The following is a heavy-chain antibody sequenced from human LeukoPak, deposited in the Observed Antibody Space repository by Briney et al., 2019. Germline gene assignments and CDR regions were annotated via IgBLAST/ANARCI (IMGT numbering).Heavy chain of an antibody. V-gene: IGHV4-30-4*08. J-gene: IGHJ3*02. Sequence: SETLSLTCTVSGGSISSGDYYWSWIRQPPGKGLEWIGYIYYSGSTYYNPSLKSRVTISADRSQNQFSLKLISVTAADTAVYYCARSPEVLAFDIWGQGTMVTVSS. CDR2: IYYSGST. CDR3: ARSPEVLAFDI. CDR1: GGSISSGDYY.